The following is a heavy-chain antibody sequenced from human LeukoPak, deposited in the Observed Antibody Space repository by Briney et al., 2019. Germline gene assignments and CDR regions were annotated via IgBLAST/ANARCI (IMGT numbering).Heavy chain of an antibody. CDR2: IYHSGST. D-gene: IGHD2-15*01. V-gene: IGHV4-38-2*01. J-gene: IGHJ4*02. CDR3: AKVAPSDFDY. CDR1: GYSISSGYY. Sequence: PSETLSLTCAVSGYSISSGYYWGWIRQPPGKGLEWIGSIYHSGSTFYNPSLKSRVTISVDTSKNRFSLKLTSVTAADTAVYYCAKVAPSDFDYGGEGTLVTVSS.